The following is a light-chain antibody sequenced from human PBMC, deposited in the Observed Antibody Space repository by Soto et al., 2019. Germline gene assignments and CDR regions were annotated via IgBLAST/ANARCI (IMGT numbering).Light chain of an antibody. CDR3: QQSFLTPH. Sequence: DIQMTQSPSSLSASVGDRVTITCRASQSISSYLNWYQQKPGKAPKLLIYAASSLQSGVPSRFSGSGSGTDFNLTISSLQPEDFATYYCQQSFLTPHFGQGTRLEIK. V-gene: IGKV1-39*01. CDR1: QSISSY. CDR2: AAS. J-gene: IGKJ5*01.